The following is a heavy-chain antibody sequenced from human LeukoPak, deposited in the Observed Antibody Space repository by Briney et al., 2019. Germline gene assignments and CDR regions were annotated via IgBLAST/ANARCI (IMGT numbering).Heavy chain of an antibody. CDR3: AKGAGYSSNWNFDY. D-gene: IGHD6-13*01. V-gene: IGHV3-30*04. J-gene: IGHJ4*02. CDR2: ISYDGRNE. Sequence: GGSLRLSCTGSGFTFSYHALHWVRQAPGKGLQWLTVISYDGRNEYYADSVTGRFTISRDNSKNTLYLQMNSLRLEDTAGYYCAKGAGYSSNWNFDYWGQGTLVTVSS. CDR1: GFTFSYHA.